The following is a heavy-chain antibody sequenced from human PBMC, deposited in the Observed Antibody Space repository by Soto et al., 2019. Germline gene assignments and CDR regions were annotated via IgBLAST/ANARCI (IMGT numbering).Heavy chain of an antibody. CDR1: GGSISSYY. J-gene: IGHJ3*02. D-gene: IGHD1-1*01. Sequence: SETLSLTCTVSGGSISSYYWSWIRQPPGKGLEWIGYIYYSGSTNYNPSLKSRVTISVDTSKNQFSLKLSSVTAADTAVYYCARDQYHWNDHDALDIWGQGTMVTVSS. V-gene: IGHV4-59*01. CDR3: ARDQYHWNDHDALDI. CDR2: IYYSGST.